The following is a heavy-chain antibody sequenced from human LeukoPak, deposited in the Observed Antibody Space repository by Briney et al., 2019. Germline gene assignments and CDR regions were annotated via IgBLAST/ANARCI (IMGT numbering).Heavy chain of an antibody. CDR2: IKEDGGEM. V-gene: IGHV3-7*01. J-gene: IGHJ4*02. CDR1: GIRFNDYW. Sequence: GGSLRLSCTVSGIRFNDYWMSWVRQAPGKGLEWVANIKEDGGEMYYVDSVKGRFIISRDNAKNSVYLQMNILRVEDTAVYYCAGGMIEFDYWGQGTLVTVSS. D-gene: IGHD1-14*01. CDR3: AGGMIEFDY.